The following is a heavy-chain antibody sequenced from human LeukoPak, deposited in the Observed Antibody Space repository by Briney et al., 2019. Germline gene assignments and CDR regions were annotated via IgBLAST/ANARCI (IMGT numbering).Heavy chain of an antibody. V-gene: IGHV4-38-2*02. D-gene: IGHD3-10*01. CDR3: ARVPGSGSYFWGGE. CDR2: MYHSGDS. CDR1: GYSISSGYY. J-gene: IGHJ4*02. Sequence: PSETLSLTCTVSGYSISSGYYWGWIRQPPGKGLEWIGNMYHSGDSYINPSLKSRVTISIDTSKNQFSLQLSSVTAADTAVYYCARVPGSGSYFWGGEWGQGTLVTVSS.